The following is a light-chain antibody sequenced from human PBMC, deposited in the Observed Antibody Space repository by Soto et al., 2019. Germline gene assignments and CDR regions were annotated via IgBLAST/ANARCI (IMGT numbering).Light chain of an antibody. CDR2: LGS. Sequence: DIVMTQSPLSLAVTPGEPASISCRSSQSLLHSNGYNYLDWYLQKPGQSPQLLISLGSNRASGVPDRFSGSGSGTDFTLKISRVEAGDVGAYYCMQALQAPYTFGQGTKLEIK. CDR3: MQALQAPYT. CDR1: QSLLHSNGYNY. J-gene: IGKJ2*01. V-gene: IGKV2-28*01.